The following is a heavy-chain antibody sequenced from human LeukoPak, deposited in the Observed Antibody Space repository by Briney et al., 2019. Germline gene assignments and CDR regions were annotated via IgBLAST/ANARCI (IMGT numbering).Heavy chain of an antibody. V-gene: IGHV3-9*01. D-gene: IGHD2-8*01. CDR3: ARRYCTPSSCYSDY. J-gene: IGHJ4*02. CDR2: ISWNSGSI. Sequence: GGSLRLSCAASGFTFDDYAMHWVRQAPGKGLEWVSGISWNSGSIGYADSVKGRFTISRDNAKNSLYLQMNSLRDEDTAVYFCARRYCTPSSCYSDYWGQGALVTVSS. CDR1: GFTFDDYA.